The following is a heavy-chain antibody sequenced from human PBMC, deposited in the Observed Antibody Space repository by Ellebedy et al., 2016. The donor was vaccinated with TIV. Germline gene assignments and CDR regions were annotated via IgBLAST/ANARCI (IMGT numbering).Heavy chain of an antibody. Sequence: PGGSLRLSCTASGFTFGDYAMSWVRQAPGKGLEWVGFIRSKAYGGTTEYAASVKGRFTISRDDSKSIAYLQMNSLKTEDTAVYYCTRDSDDGFDYWGQGTLVTVSS. J-gene: IGHJ4*02. CDR3: TRDSDDGFDY. CDR1: GFTFGDYA. D-gene: IGHD2-2*03. V-gene: IGHV3-49*04. CDR2: IRSKAYGGTT.